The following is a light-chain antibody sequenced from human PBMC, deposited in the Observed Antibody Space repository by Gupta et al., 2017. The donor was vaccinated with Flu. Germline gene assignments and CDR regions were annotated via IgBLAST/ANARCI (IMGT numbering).Light chain of an antibody. CDR2: GKN. V-gene: IGLV3-19*01. Sequence: SSELPPDPAVSVALGQTVRITCQGDSLRSYYASWYQQKPGQAPVLVIYGKNNRPSGIPDRFSGSSSGNTASLTITGAQAEEEADYYCNSRDSSGNHLLVFGGGTKLTVL. CDR1: SLRSYY. J-gene: IGLJ3*02. CDR3: NSRDSSGNHLLV.